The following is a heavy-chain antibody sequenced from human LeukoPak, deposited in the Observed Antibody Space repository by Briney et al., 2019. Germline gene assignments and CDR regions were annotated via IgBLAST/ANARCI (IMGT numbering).Heavy chain of an antibody. J-gene: IGHJ4*02. CDR3: ASTRGYSYGYLFDY. CDR1: GASISSSGYY. V-gene: IGHV4-39*07. CDR2: IYYSGTS. D-gene: IGHD5-18*01. Sequence: SETLSLTCTVSGASISSSGYYWGWIRQPPEKGLEWIGSIYYSGTSYYNPSLKSRVTISVDTSKNQFSLKLSSVTAADTAVYYCASTRGYSYGYLFDYWGQGTLVTVSS.